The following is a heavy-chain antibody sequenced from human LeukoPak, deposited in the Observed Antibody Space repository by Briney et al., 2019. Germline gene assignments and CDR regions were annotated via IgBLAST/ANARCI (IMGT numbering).Heavy chain of an antibody. J-gene: IGHJ4*02. CDR1: GFTFSSYW. V-gene: IGHV3-7*01. CDR2: IKQDGSEK. Sequence: GGSLRLSCAASGFTFSSYWMSWVRQAPGKGLEWVANIKQDGSEKYYVDSVKGRFTISRDNAKNPLYLQMNSLRAEDTAVYYCARDRGDILTGYYNGFDYWGQGTLVTVSS. CDR3: ARDRGDILTGYYNGFDY. D-gene: IGHD3-9*01.